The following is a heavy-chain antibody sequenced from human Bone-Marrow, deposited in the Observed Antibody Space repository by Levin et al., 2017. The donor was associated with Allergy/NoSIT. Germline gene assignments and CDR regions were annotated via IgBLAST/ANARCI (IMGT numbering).Heavy chain of an antibody. V-gene: IGHV4-61*02. CDR3: ARDRKTVIAANYFDP. Sequence: PSETLSLTCTVSGGSIGSGAYYWNWIRQPAGKGLEWIGRIESSGNTNYSPSLKSRVKISVDMSKNQFSLKLSSVTAADTAVYYCARDRKTVIAANYFDPWGQGTLVTVSS. CDR1: GGSIGSGAYY. D-gene: IGHD6-13*01. CDR2: IESSGNT. J-gene: IGHJ5*02.